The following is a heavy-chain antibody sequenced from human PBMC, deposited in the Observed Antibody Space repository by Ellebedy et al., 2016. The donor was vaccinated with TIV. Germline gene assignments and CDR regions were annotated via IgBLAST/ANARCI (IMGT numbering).Heavy chain of an antibody. V-gene: IGHV4-4*07. CDR2: IYTSGST. CDR3: ASVGYSSSWYGDYYYYMDV. J-gene: IGHJ6*03. Sequence: SETLSLXXTVSGGSISSYYWSWIRQPAGKGLEWIGRIYTSGSTNYNPSLKSRVTMSVDTSKNQFSLKLSSVTAADTAVYYCASVGYSSSWYGDYYYYMDVWGKGTTVTVSS. D-gene: IGHD6-13*01. CDR1: GGSISSYY.